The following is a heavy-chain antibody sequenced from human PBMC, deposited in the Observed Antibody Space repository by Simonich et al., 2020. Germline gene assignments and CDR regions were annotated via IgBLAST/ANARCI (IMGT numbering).Heavy chain of an antibody. V-gene: IGHV1-2*02. Sequence: QVQLVQSGAEVKKPGASVKVSCKASGYTFTGYYMHWVRQAPGQGLEWLGWINPNSVGTNYAQKFQGRVTMTRNTSISTAYMELSRLRSDDTAVYYCARVRFEAFDIWGQGTMVTVSS. CDR2: INPNSVGT. J-gene: IGHJ3*02. CDR1: GYTFTGYY. CDR3: ARVRFEAFDI.